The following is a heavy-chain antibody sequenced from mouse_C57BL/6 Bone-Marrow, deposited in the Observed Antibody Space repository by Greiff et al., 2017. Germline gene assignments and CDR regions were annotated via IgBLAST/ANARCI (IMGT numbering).Heavy chain of an antibody. Sequence: EVNLVESGGGLVQPGGSLKLSCAASGFTFSDYYMYWVRQTPEKRLEWVAYISNGGGSTYYPDTVKGRFTITRDNAKNTLYLQMSRLKSEDTAMYYCARPPTTVVAEGFAYWGQGTLVTVSA. CDR3: ARPPTTVVAEGFAY. CDR1: GFTFSDYY. V-gene: IGHV5-12*01. CDR2: ISNGGGST. J-gene: IGHJ3*01. D-gene: IGHD1-1*01.